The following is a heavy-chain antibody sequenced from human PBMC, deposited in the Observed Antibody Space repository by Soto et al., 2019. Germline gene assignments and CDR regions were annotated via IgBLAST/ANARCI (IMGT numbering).Heavy chain of an antibody. Sequence: QVQLQESGPGLVKPSQTLSLTCSISGASISSDDYYWSWFRQPPGKGLEWIGYISYSGSTYYNPSLKSRITISVDTYKTQFSLILSSVTAADTAVFYCAREVNNYYGMDVGGQGTTVTVSS. J-gene: IGHJ6*02. CDR2: ISYSGST. CDR3: AREVNNYYGMDV. CDR1: GASISSDDYY. V-gene: IGHV4-30-4*01.